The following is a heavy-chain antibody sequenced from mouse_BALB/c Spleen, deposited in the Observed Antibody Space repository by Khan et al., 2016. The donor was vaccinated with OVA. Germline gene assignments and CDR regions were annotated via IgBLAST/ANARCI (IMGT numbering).Heavy chain of an antibody. CDR3: ATLYGTPFAF. J-gene: IGHJ3*01. CDR2: IDPPNDDS. Sequence: VQLKEPGAELVKPGASVKLSCSASGFNIKDTYIHWMKQRPEQGLEWLGRIDPPNDDSKYGPKFQANATLTADKSSHTAYLQLSSLTSEDTAVYNCATLYGTPFAFWGQGTLVSVSA. V-gene: IGHV14-3*02. D-gene: IGHD2-1*01. CDR1: GFNIKDTY.